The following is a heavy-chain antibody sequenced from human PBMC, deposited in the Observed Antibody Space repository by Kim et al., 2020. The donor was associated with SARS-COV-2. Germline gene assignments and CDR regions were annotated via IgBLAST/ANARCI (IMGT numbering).Heavy chain of an antibody. CDR3: ARDLGYSYGGSYYYGMDV. D-gene: IGHD5-18*01. CDR2: IWYDGSNK. J-gene: IGHJ6*02. V-gene: IGHV3-33*01. CDR1: GFTFSSYG. Sequence: GGSLRLSCAASGFTFSSYGMHWVRQAPGKGLEWVAVIWYDGSNKYYADSVKGRFTISRDNSKNTLYLQMNSLRAEDTAVYYCARDLGYSYGGSYYYGMDVWGQGTTVTVSS.